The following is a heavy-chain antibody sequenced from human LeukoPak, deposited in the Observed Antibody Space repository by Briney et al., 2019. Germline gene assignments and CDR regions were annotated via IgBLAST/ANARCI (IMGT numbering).Heavy chain of an antibody. J-gene: IGHJ4*02. Sequence: SETLSLTCTVSGGSISSSSYYWGWIRQPPGKGLEWIGSIYYSGSTYYNPSLKSRVTISVDTSKNHFSLKLSSVTAADTAVYYCARQGTTGTTVDYWGQGTLVTVSS. V-gene: IGHV4-39*01. CDR2: IYYSGST. D-gene: IGHD1-1*01. CDR1: GGSISSSSYY. CDR3: ARQGTTGTTVDY.